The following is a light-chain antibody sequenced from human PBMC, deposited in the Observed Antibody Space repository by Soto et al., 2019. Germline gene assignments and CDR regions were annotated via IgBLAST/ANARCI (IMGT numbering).Light chain of an antibody. CDR2: GAS. CDR1: QTVASNY. V-gene: IGKV3-20*01. CDR3: QQYTNSRWT. J-gene: IGKJ1*01. Sequence: ETVLTQSPGTLSLSPGERVTLSCRASQTVASNYFAWYQQRPGQAPRLLMNGASTRATGVPDRFSGSGSGTDFTLTISRLEPEDFAVYYCQQYTNSRWTFGQGTKVHIK.